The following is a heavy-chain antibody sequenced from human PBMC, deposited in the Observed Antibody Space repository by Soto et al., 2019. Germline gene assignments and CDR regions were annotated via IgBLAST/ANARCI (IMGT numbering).Heavy chain of an antibody. D-gene: IGHD3-10*01. Sequence: SYAGSRVRQAPGKGLEWVSHIGGNGASTYYADSVKGRFTISRDNCKNTVYLQLDNLRADDAAVGYWTGRTYSDYWGKRT. V-gene: IGHV3-23*01. J-gene: IGHJ4*02. CDR3: TGRTYSDY. CDR1: SYA. CDR2: IGGNGAST.